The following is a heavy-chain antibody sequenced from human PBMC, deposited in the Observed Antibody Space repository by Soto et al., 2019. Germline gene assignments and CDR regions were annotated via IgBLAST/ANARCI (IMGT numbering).Heavy chain of an antibody. CDR1: WFSLRDSS. CDR2: IRSKNNDYAT. V-gene: IGHV3-73*01. J-gene: IGHJ4*02. CDR3: SRIRHCTRIRCYGER. D-gene: IGHD2-2*01. Sequence: GXLRLSCTAFWFSLRDSSIYLVLQASGKGLEWVGRIRSKNNDYATAYGAPVKGRFIISRDDSKNTAYLKMESLKTEDTAVYFCSRIRHCTRIRCYGERCGQGTLVTVSS.